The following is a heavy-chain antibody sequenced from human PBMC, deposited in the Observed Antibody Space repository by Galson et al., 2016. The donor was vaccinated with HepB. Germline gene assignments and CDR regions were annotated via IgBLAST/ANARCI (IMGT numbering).Heavy chain of an antibody. Sequence: ETLSLTCAVYGGAFSDYFWSWVRQPPGKGLEWVGEINQNGDINYSPSVKSRVTISLDKSKNQISLRLTSVTAADTAVYFCARAMSGRRVWFGDFSYGMDVWGQGTTVIVSS. V-gene: IGHV4-34*01. CDR1: GGAFSDYF. D-gene: IGHD3-10*01. J-gene: IGHJ6*02. CDR3: ARAMSGRRVWFGDFSYGMDV. CDR2: INQNGDI.